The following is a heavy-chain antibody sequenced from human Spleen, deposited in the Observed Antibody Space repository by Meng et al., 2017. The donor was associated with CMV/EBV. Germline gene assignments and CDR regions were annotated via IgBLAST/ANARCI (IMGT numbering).Heavy chain of an antibody. CDR3: ARRPCSGGDCYSFDF. J-gene: IGHJ4*02. CDR2: INSDGSST. Sequence: GGSLRLSCAASGFTFSSYWMHWVRQAPGKGLVWVSRINSDGSSTSYADSVKGRFTISRDNAKNTLYLQMNSLSAEDTAFYYCARRPCSGGDCYSFDFWGQGILVTVSS. V-gene: IGHV3-74*01. D-gene: IGHD2-21*02. CDR1: GFTFSSYW.